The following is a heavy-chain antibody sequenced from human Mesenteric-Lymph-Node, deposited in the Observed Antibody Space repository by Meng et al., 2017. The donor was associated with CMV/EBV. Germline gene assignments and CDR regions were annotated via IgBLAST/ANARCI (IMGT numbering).Heavy chain of an antibody. CDR2: IYYSGST. CDR1: GGSISSYY. Sequence: SETLSLTCTVSGGSISSYYWSWIRQPPGKGLEWIGYIYYSGSTNYNPSLKSRVTISVDTSKNQFSLKLSSVTAADTAVYYCARHPPGVAKYYFDYWGQGTLVTVSS. D-gene: IGHD2-15*01. V-gene: IGHV4-59*08. CDR3: ARHPPGVAKYYFDY. J-gene: IGHJ4*02.